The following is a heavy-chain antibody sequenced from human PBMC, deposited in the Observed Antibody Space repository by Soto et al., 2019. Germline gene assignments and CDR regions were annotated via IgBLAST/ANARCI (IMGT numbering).Heavy chain of an antibody. V-gene: IGHV4-59*01. CDR1: GGSISSYY. Sequence: SSETLSLTCTVSGGSISSYYWSWIRQPPGKGLEWIGYIYYSGSTNYNPSLKSRVTISVDTSKNQFSLKLSSVTAADTAVYYCAREPRIDPQTYYDFWSGYSSPYMDVWGKGTTVTVSS. CDR2: IYYSGST. J-gene: IGHJ6*03. D-gene: IGHD3-3*01. CDR3: AREPRIDPQTYYDFWSGYSSPYMDV.